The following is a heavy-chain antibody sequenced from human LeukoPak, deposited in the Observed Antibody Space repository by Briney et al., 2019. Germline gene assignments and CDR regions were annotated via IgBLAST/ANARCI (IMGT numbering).Heavy chain of an antibody. J-gene: IGHJ5*02. CDR1: GFTFSSYW. D-gene: IGHD6-13*01. CDR3: ARESGIAAALDL. V-gene: IGHV3-74*01. CDR2: INTDGSST. Sequence: GGSLRLSCAASGFTFSSYWMHWVRQAPGKGLAWFSRINTDGSSTSYADSVKGRFTISRDNAKNTLYLQMNSLRAEDTAVYYCARESGIAAALDLWGQGTLVTVSS.